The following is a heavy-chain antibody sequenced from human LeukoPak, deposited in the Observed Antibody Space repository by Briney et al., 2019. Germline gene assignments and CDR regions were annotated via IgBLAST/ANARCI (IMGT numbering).Heavy chain of an antibody. D-gene: IGHD6-19*01. Sequence: GASVKVSCKASGYTFTSYAMNWVRQAPGQGLEWMGWINTNTGNPTYAQGFTGRFVFSLDTSVSTAYLQISSLKAEDTAVYYCARFPFPRIAVAGNLFDPWGQGTLVTVSS. CDR1: GYTFTSYA. CDR2: INTNTGNP. V-gene: IGHV7-4-1*02. CDR3: ARFPFPRIAVAGNLFDP. J-gene: IGHJ5*02.